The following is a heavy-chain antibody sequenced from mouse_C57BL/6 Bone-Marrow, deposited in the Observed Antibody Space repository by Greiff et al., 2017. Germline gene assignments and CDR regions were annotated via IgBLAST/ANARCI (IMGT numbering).Heavy chain of an antibody. Sequence: QVQLQQSGPGLVQPSQSLSITCTVSGFSLTSSGVHWFRQSPGKGLEWLGVIWSGGSTDYNAAFISRLSISKDNSKSQVFFKMNSQQADDTAIYYCARNYYGSSPFAYWGQGTLVTVSA. V-gene: IGHV2-2*01. CDR1: GFSLTSSG. CDR3: ARNYYGSSPFAY. D-gene: IGHD1-1*01. J-gene: IGHJ3*01. CDR2: IWSGGST.